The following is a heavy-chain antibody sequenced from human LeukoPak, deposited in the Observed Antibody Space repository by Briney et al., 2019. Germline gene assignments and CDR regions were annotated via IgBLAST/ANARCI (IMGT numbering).Heavy chain of an antibody. D-gene: IGHD5-12*01. J-gene: IGHJ1*01. CDR2: ISTSGSTT. CDR1: GFTFSDFY. V-gene: IGHV3-11*01. CDR3: ARDFTVLSGYVKH. Sequence: PGGSLRLSCAASGFTFSDFYMSWIRQAPGKGLEWISYISTSGSTTYYADSVKGRFTISRDNAKNSPYLQMNSLRAEDTAVYYCARDFTVLSGYVKHWGQGTLVTVSS.